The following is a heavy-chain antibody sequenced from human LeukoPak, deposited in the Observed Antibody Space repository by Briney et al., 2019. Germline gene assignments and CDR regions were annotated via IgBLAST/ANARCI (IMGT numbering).Heavy chain of an antibody. Sequence: ASVKVSCKASGYTLTGYYMHWVRQAPGQGLEWMGWINPNSGGTNCAQKFQGRVTMTRDTSISTAYMELSRLRSDDTAVYYCARLYYYDSSGDDYWGQGTLVTVSS. CDR1: GYTLTGYY. J-gene: IGHJ4*02. CDR3: ARLYYYDSSGDDY. D-gene: IGHD3-22*01. V-gene: IGHV1-2*02. CDR2: INPNSGGT.